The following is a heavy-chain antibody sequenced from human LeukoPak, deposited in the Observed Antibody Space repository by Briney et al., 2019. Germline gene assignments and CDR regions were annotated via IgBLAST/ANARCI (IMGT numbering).Heavy chain of an antibody. Sequence: PSETLSLTCSVSGGSLTYYYWTWIRQPPGRRPEWIGFIYYSGSTNYNPSLESRVAFSVGTSKNQVSLKLSSVTAADTAIYYCASLTNTTGYIPWYFDLWGRGTLVTVSS. V-gene: IGHV4-59*01. CDR1: GGSLTYYY. CDR3: ASLTNTTGYIPWYFDL. D-gene: IGHD3-9*01. CDR2: IYYSGST. J-gene: IGHJ2*01.